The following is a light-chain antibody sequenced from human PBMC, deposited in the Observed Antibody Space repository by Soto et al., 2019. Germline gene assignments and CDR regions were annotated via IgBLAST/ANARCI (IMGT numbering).Light chain of an antibody. CDR3: SSYTSSSTVV. Sequence: QSVLTQPASVSGSPGQSITISCTGTSSDVGGYNYVSWYQQHPGKAPKLIIYEVTNRPSGVSHRFSGSKSGNTASLTISGLQAEDEADYYCSSYTSSSTVVFGGGTKLTVL. CDR1: SSDVGGYNY. J-gene: IGLJ2*01. V-gene: IGLV2-14*01. CDR2: EVT.